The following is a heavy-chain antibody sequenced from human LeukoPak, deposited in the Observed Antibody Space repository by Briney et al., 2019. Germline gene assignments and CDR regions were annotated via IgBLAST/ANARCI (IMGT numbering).Heavy chain of an antibody. CDR1: GGTFSSYA. V-gene: IGHV1-69*05. CDR3: EALGNSDLGSDY. CDR2: IIPIFGTA. Sequence: SVKVSCKASGGTFSSYAISWVRQAPGQGLEWMGGIIPIFGTANYAQKFQGRVTITTDESTSTAYMELSSLRSEDTAVYYCEALGNSDLGSDYWGQGTLVTVSS. D-gene: IGHD4-23*01. J-gene: IGHJ4*02.